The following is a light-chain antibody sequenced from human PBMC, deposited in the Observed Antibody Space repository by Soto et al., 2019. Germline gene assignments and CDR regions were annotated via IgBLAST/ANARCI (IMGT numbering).Light chain of an antibody. CDR2: DAS. J-gene: IGKJ1*01. CDR3: QQRSTWPPTWT. V-gene: IGKV3-11*01. Sequence: EIVLTQSPATLSLSPGERATLSCRASQSVSSYLAWYQHKPGQAPRLLIYDASNRATGIPARFSGSGSGTDCTLTISSLEPQDFAVYYWQQRSTWPPTWTFGQGTKVEIK. CDR1: QSVSSY.